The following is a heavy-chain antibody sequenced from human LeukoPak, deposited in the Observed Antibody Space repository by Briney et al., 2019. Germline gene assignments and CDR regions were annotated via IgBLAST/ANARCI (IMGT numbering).Heavy chain of an antibody. CDR1: GGTFSSYA. CDR3: ARAGVKEYYYDSSGALYYYYYYMDV. D-gene: IGHD3-22*01. CDR2: IIPIFGTA. J-gene: IGHJ6*03. V-gene: IGHV1-69*05. Sequence: SVKVSCKASGGTFSSYAISWVRQAPGQGLEWMGGIIPIFGTANYAQKFQGRVTITTDESTSTASIELSSLRSEDTAVYYCARAGVKEYYYDSSGALYYYYYYMDVWGKGTTVTVSS.